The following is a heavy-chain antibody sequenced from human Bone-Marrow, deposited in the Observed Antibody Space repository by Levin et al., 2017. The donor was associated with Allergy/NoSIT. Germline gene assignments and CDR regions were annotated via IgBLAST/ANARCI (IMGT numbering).Heavy chain of an antibody. CDR2: ISAYNGNT. V-gene: IGHV1-18*01. J-gene: IGHJ6*02. CDR1: GYTFTSYG. Sequence: ASVKVSCKASGYTFTSYGISWVRQAPGQGLEWMGWISAYNGNTNYAQKLQGRVTMTTDTSTSTAYMELRSLRSDDTAVYYCARDSRQLVLLSGMDVWGQGTTVTVSS. D-gene: IGHD6-13*01. CDR3: ARDSRQLVLLSGMDV.